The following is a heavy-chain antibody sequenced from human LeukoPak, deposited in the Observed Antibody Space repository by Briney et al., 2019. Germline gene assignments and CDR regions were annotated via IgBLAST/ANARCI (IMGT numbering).Heavy chain of an antibody. CDR3: ARWVDTAGDI. Sequence: SETLSLTCAVYGGSFSGYYWSWIRQPPGKGLEWIGEINHSGSTNYNPSLKSRVTISVDTSKKQFSLKLSSVTAADTAVYYCARWVDTAGDIWGQGTMVTVSS. V-gene: IGHV4-34*01. D-gene: IGHD5-18*01. CDR2: INHSGST. CDR1: GGSFSGYY. J-gene: IGHJ3*02.